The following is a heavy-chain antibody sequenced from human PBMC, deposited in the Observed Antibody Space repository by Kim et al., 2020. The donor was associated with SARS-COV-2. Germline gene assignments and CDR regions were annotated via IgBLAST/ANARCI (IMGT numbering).Heavy chain of an antibody. CDR3: ARDPYYDILTGYYSY. V-gene: IGHV3-11*04. D-gene: IGHD3-9*01. J-gene: IGHJ4*02. Sequence: ASSVRCRFTISRDNAKNSLYLQMNSLRAEDTAVYYCARDPYYDILTGYYSYWGQGTLVTVSS.